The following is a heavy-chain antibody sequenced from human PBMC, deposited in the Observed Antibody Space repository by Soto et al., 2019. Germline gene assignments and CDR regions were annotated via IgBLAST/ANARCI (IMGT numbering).Heavy chain of an antibody. V-gene: IGHV3-23*04. J-gene: IGHJ6*02. CDR1: GFVFTTNA. CDR3: ARVMCGDCSSYYYYSMDV. Sequence: QLVESGGDLVQPGGSLRLSCAASGFVFTTNAMSWVRQRPGQGLEWGSAIRGSGDNTYYADSVKGRFSISRDNSKNILFLQMNSLRAEDTAVYYCARVMCGDCSSYYYYSMDVWGQGTTVTVSS. D-gene: IGHD2-21*02. CDR2: IRGSGDNT.